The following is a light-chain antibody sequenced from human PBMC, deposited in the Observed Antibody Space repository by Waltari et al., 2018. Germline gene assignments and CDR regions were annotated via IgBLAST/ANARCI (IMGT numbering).Light chain of an antibody. CDR2: AAS. CDR3: QNYFTYPLT. V-gene: IGKV1-8*01. CDR1: QDIRSY. J-gene: IGKJ1*01. Sequence: AVRLTQSPSSFSASTGDRVTITCRASQDIRSYLAWYQQKPGKAPKLLIYAASTLQRGVPSRFSGSGSGTDFTLTISGLQSEDFATYYCQNYFTYPLTFGQGTKVEIK.